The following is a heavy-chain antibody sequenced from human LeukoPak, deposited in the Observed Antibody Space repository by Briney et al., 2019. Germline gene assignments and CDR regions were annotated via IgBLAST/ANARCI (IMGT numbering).Heavy chain of an antibody. Sequence: PGGSLRLSCAASGFTFSSYSMNWVRQAPGKGLEWVSYISSSSSTIYYADSVKDRFTISRDNSKNTLYLQMNSLRAEDTAVYYCARVKDIPKAYYFDYWGQGTLVTVSS. D-gene: IGHD2-2*02. J-gene: IGHJ4*02. CDR1: GFTFSSYS. CDR2: ISSSSSTI. V-gene: IGHV3-48*01. CDR3: ARVKDIPKAYYFDY.